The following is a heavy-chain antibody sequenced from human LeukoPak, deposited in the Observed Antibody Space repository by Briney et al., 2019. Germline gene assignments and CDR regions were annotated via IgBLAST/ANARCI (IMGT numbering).Heavy chain of an antibody. D-gene: IGHD6-19*01. Sequence: GGSLGLSCAASGFTFSSYSMNWVRQAPGKGLEWVSSITTSSSYIYYADSVKGRFTISRDNAKNSLYLQMNSLRAEDTAVYYCARGARGWYHAFDIWGPGTMVTVSS. CDR1: GFTFSSYS. V-gene: IGHV3-21*01. CDR3: ARGARGWYHAFDI. CDR2: ITTSSSYI. J-gene: IGHJ3*02.